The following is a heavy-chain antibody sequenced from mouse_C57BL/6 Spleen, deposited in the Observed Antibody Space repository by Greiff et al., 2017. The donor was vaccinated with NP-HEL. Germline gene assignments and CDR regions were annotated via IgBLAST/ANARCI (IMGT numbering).Heavy chain of an antibody. Sequence: DVMLVESGGGLVKPGGSLKLSCAASGFTFSDYGMHWVRQAPEKGLEWVAYISSGSSTIYYADTVKGRFTISRDNAKNSLFLQMTSLRSEDTAMYYCAMPFTFYGIDYWGQGTTLTVSS. D-gene: IGHD1-1*01. CDR3: AMPFTFYGIDY. CDR2: ISSGSSTI. CDR1: GFTFSDYG. J-gene: IGHJ2*01. V-gene: IGHV5-17*01.